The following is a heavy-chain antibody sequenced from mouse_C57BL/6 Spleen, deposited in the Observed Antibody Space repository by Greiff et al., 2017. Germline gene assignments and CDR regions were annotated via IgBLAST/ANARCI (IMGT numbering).Heavy chain of an antibody. CDR2: IYPGDGDT. CDR3: ARSDDDNYDNAKDY. CDR1: GYAFSSYW. D-gene: IGHD2-1*01. J-gene: IGHJ4*01. Sequence: VQLQQSGAELVKPGASVKISCKASGYAFSSYWMNWVKQRPGKGLEWIGQIYPGDGDTNYNGKFKGKATLTADKSSSTAYMQLSSLTSEDTAVYVSARSDDDNYDNAKDYWGQGTSVTVST. V-gene: IGHV1-80*01.